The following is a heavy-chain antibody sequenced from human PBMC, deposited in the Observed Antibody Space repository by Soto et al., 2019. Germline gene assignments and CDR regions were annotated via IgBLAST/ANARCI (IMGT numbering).Heavy chain of an antibody. CDR2: ISGSGVST. CDR1: GFTFSSYA. V-gene: IGHV3-23*01. D-gene: IGHD3-3*01. J-gene: IGHJ4*02. Sequence: GGSLRLSCAASGFTFSSYAMSWVRQAPGKGLEWVSTISGSGVSTYYADSVKGRFTVSRDNSKNTLYLQMNSLRAKDTAVYYCAKADYYDFWSGYYYYFDYWGQGTLVTVSS. CDR3: AKADYYDFWSGYYYYFDY.